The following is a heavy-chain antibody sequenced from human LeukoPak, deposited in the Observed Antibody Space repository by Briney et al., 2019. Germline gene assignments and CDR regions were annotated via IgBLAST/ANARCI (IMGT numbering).Heavy chain of an antibody. J-gene: IGHJ1*01. Sequence: PGRSLRLSCAASGLNFGSYAMHWVRQAPGKGLEWVAVIPYDGSYKYYADSVKGRFTISRDNSKNTLYLQMNSLRVEDTAVYYCASHHRIAVVGSEYFQHWGQGTLVTVSS. V-gene: IGHV3-30*04. CDR2: IPYDGSYK. D-gene: IGHD6-19*01. CDR1: GLNFGSYA. CDR3: ASHHRIAVVGSEYFQH.